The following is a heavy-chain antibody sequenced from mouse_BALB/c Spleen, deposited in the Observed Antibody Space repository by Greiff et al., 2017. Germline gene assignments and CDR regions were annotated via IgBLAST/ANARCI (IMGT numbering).Heavy chain of an antibody. V-gene: IGHV2-6-7*01. Sequence: QVQLQQSGPGLVAPSQSLSITCTVSGFSLTGYGVNWVRQPPGKGLEWLGMIWGDGSTDYNSALKSRLSISKDNSKSQVFLKMNSLQTDDTARYYCARDEGKGGYYYAMDYWGQGTSVTVSS. CDR3: ARDEGKGGYYYAMDY. CDR1: GFSLTGYG. D-gene: IGHD1-3*01. J-gene: IGHJ4*01. CDR2: IWGDGST.